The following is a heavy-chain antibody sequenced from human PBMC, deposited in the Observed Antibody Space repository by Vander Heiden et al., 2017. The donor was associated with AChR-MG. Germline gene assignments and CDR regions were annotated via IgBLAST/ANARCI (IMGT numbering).Heavy chain of an antibody. CDR3: AREAPSDSFDI. CDR2: ISYDGNTR. CDR1: GFTFSPYA. J-gene: IGHJ3*02. Sequence: VQLVESGGGVVQPGRSLRLSCAAAGFTFSPYAMHGVRPAPGKGMEWVAVISYDGNTRYYADSVKGRFTISRGDSKNTLFLQMSSLRAEDTAVFYCAREAPSDSFDIWGQGTMVTVSS. V-gene: IGHV3-30-3*01.